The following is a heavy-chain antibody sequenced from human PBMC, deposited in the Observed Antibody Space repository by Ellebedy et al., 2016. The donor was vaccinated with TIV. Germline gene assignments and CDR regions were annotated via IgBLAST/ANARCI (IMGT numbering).Heavy chain of an antibody. Sequence: GESLKISXAASGFTFSTYWMSWVRQAPGKGLEWVANIKQDGSEKYYVDSVKGRFTISRDNAKNSLYLQMNSLRAEDTAVYYCARGSSSWGQGTLVTVSS. CDR2: IKQDGSEK. CDR3: ARGSSS. D-gene: IGHD6-13*01. CDR1: GFTFSTYW. J-gene: IGHJ4*02. V-gene: IGHV3-7*03.